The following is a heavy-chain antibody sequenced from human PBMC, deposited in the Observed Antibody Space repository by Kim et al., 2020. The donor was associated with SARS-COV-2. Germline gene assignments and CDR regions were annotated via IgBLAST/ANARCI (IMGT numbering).Heavy chain of an antibody. D-gene: IGHD1-26*01. Sequence: YADSVKGRFTNYRDNSKNPLYLQMNSRGAEDTAVYYCAREGIVGATTGMDVWGQGTTVTVSS. V-gene: IGHV3-33*01. J-gene: IGHJ6*02. CDR3: AREGIVGATTGMDV.